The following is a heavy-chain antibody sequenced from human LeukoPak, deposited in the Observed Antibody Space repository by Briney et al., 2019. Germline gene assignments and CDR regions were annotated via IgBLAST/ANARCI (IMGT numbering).Heavy chain of an antibody. CDR3: ARDCSGGSCYSSLYNWFDP. D-gene: IGHD2-15*01. J-gene: IGHJ5*02. CDR1: GGTFSSYA. CDR2: IIPILGIA. V-gene: IGHV1-69*04. Sequence: SVKVSCKASGGTFSSYAISWVRQAPGQGLEWMGRIIPILGIANYAQKFQGRVTITADKSTSTAYMELSSLRSEDTAVYYCARDCSGGSCYSSLYNWFDPWGQGTLVTVSS.